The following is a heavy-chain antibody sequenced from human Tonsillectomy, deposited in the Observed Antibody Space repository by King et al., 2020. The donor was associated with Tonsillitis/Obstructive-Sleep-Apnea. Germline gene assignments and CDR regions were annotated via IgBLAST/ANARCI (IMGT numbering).Heavy chain of an antibody. J-gene: IGHJ4*02. CDR3: AREDEYSSPYYFDY. CDR1: VGTFSSYA. D-gene: IGHD6-6*01. V-gene: IGHV1-69*04. CDR2: IIPILGIA. Sequence: QLVQSGAEVKKPGSSVKVSCKASVGTFSSYAISWVRQAPGQGLEWMGRIIPILGIANYAQKFQGRVTITADKSTSTAYMELSSLRSEDTAVYYCAREDEYSSPYYFDYWGQGTLVTVSS.